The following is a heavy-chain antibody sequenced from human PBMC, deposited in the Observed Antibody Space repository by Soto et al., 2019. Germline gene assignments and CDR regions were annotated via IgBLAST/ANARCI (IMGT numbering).Heavy chain of an antibody. CDR1: GDSVSSNRAG. J-gene: IGHJ6*03. V-gene: IGHV6-1*01. Sequence: QIQLQLSGPGLVEPSQTLSLTCAISGDSVSSNRAGWNWVRQTPSRGLEWLGRTYYKSKWYYNSAVSVKSRITINPDTSKNQFSLQLNSVTPEDTAVYYCSRGSWDAVSGHYYMDVWGKGTTVTVSS. CDR2: TYYKSKWYY. D-gene: IGHD3-3*01. CDR3: SRGSWDAVSGHYYMDV.